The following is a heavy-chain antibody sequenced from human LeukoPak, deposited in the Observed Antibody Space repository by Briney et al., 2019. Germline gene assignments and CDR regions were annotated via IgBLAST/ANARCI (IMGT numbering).Heavy chain of an antibody. Sequence: PGRSLRLSCAASGFTFSSYGMHWVRQAPGKGLEWVAVISYDGSSKYYADSMKGRFTISRDNSKNTLYLQMNSLRAEDTAVYYCAKEPQWELPSYYFDYWGQGTLVTVSS. D-gene: IGHD1-26*01. CDR1: GFTFSSYG. CDR3: AKEPQWELPSYYFDY. CDR2: ISYDGSSK. J-gene: IGHJ4*02. V-gene: IGHV3-30*18.